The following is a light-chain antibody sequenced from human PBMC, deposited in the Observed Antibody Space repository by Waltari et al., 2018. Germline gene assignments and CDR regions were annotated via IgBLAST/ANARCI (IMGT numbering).Light chain of an antibody. CDR3: QSTDSSGSYRV. V-gene: IGLV3-25*03. CDR2: KES. CDR1: ALPKHY. Sequence: SYELTQPPSVSVSPGQTARITCSGDALPKHYAYWFQQKPGQAHVLGICKESERPSGIPGRFSGSSSGTTGTLTIIGVQAEDEADYYCQSTDSSGSYRVFGGGTKLTVL. J-gene: IGLJ2*01.